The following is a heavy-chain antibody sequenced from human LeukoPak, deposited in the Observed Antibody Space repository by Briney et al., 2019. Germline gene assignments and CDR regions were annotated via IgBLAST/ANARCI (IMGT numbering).Heavy chain of an antibody. D-gene: IGHD1-1*01. CDR3: ARHGTSGTNLNWFDP. J-gene: IGHJ5*02. CDR1: GGSISSFY. CDR2: IYYSGST. V-gene: IGHV4-59*01. Sequence: SGTLSLTCTVSGGSISSFYWSWIRQPPGEGLEWIGYIYYSGSTNYNPSLKSRVTISVDTSKNQFSLKLSSVTAADTAVYYCARHGTSGTNLNWFDPWGQGTLVTVSS.